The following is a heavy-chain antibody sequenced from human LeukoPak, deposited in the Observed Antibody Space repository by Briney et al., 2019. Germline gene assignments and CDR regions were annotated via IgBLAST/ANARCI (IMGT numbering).Heavy chain of an antibody. CDR1: GFTFSSYA. Sequence: GGSLRLSCAASGFTFSSYAMSWVRQAPGKGLEWVSAISGSGGSTYYADSVKGRFTISRDISKNTLYLQMNSLRVEDTAVYYCASRDCSSSSCFIDYWGQGTLVTVSS. V-gene: IGHV3-23*01. D-gene: IGHD2-2*01. CDR3: ASRDCSSSSCFIDY. CDR2: ISGSGGST. J-gene: IGHJ4*02.